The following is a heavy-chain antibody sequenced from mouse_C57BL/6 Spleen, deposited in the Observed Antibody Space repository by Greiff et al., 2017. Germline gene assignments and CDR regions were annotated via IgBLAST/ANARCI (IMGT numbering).Heavy chain of an antibody. D-gene: IGHD1-1*01. CDR1: GFTFSSYT. J-gene: IGHJ1*03. Sequence: EVKLVDSGGGLVKPGGSLKLSCAASGFTFSSYTMSWVRQTPEKRLEWVATISGGGGNTYYPDSVKGRFTISRDNAKNTLYLQMSSLRSEDTALYYCARQAHPITTVVATGYFDVWGTGTTVTVSS. CDR3: ARQAHPITTVVATGYFDV. V-gene: IGHV5-9*01. CDR2: ISGGGGNT.